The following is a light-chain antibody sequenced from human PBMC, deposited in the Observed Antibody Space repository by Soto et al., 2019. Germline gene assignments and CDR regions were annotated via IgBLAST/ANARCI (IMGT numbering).Light chain of an antibody. CDR2: GAS. CDR3: RQYGSSPSYT. J-gene: IGKJ2*01. Sequence: EMVWTQSPGTLSLSPGERATLSCRASQSVSSSSYLAWYQQKPGQAPRLLIYGASSRATGIPDRFSGSGSATDFALTISRLEHEDFAVYYCRQYGSSPSYTFGQGTKLEIQ. V-gene: IGKV3-20*01. CDR1: QSVSSSSY.